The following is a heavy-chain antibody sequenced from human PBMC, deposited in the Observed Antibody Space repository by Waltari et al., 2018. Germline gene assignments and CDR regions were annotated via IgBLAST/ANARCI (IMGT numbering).Heavy chain of an antibody. CDR1: GGHFSSYA. D-gene: IGHD3-3*01. CDR3: ARDFQGDDFWSGSHQY. CDR2: IIPILGIT. V-gene: IGHV1-69*09. Sequence: QVQLVQSGAEVKKHGSSVKVSCKASGGHFSSYAISWVRQAPGQGLEWMGRIIPILGITNYAQKFQVRVTITADKSTSTAYMELSSLTSEDTAVYYCARDFQGDDFWSGSHQYWGQGTLVTVSS. J-gene: IGHJ4*02.